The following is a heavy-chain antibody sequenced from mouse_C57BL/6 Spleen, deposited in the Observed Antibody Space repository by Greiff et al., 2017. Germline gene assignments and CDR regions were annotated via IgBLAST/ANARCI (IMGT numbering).Heavy chain of an antibody. J-gene: IGHJ4*01. CDR3: ARHYYGSLYYYAMDY. V-gene: IGHV1-61*01. CDR2: IYPSDSET. CDR1: GYTFTGYW. D-gene: IGHD1-1*01. Sequence: VQLQQPGAELVRPGSSVKLSCKASGYTFTGYWMDWVKQRPGQGLEWIGNIYPSDSETHYNQKFKDKATLTVEKSSSTAYMQLSSLPSEDSAVYYCARHYYGSLYYYAMDYWGQGTSVTVSS.